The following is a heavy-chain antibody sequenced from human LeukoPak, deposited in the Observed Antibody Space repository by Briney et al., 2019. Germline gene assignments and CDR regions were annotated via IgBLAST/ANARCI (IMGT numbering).Heavy chain of an antibody. CDR3: ARRLRYCSGSSSTSCYAAFDQ. D-gene: IGHD2-2*01. Sequence: GESLKISCKGSGHSFSSYWIGWVRQMPGKGLEWMGIIYPGDSDTRDSPSFQGQVTISADKSISTAYLQWSSLKASDSAMYYCARRLRYCSGSSSTSCYAAFDQWGQGTLVTVSS. V-gene: IGHV5-51*01. J-gene: IGHJ4*02. CDR1: GHSFSSYW. CDR2: IYPGDSDT.